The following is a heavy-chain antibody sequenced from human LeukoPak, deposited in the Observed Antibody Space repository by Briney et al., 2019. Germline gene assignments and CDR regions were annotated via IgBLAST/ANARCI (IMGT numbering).Heavy chain of an antibody. D-gene: IGHD6-6*01. CDR3: ASPSSSSSTYYY. V-gene: IGHV4-39*01. CDR1: GGAISSSNYY. Sequence: SETLSLTCTVSGGAISSSNYYWGWIRQPPGKGLEWIGSIYYSGSTYYNPSLKSRVTISVDTSKNQFSLKLSSVTAADTAVYYCASPSSSSSTYYYWGQGSLVSVSS. CDR2: IYYSGST. J-gene: IGHJ4*02.